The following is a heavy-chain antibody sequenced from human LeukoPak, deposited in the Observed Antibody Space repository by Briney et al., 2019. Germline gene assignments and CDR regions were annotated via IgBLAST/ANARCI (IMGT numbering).Heavy chain of an antibody. CDR1: GYTFTSYG. J-gene: IGHJ6*02. CDR2: ISAYNGNT. D-gene: IGHD3-22*01. CDR3: ARPYYYDSSGPTGVYYYYGMDV. Sequence: ASVKVSCKPSGYTFTSYGISWVRQAPGQGLEWMGWISAYNGNTNYAQKLQGRVTMTTDTTTSTAYMELRSLRSDDTAVYYCARPYYYDSSGPTGVYYYYGMDVWGQGTTVTVSS. V-gene: IGHV1-18*01.